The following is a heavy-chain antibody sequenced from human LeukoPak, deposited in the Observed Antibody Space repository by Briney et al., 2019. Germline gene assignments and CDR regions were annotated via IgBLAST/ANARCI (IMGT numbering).Heavy chain of an antibody. D-gene: IGHD3-22*01. CDR3: ARGKRGKGLKTYYYDSSGYWPIDY. V-gene: IGHV4-34*01. J-gene: IGHJ4*02. CDR2: INHSGST. Sequence: SETLSLTCAVYGGSFSGYYWSWIRQPPGKGLEWIGEINHSGSTNYNPSIKSRDTISVDTSKNQFSLKLSSVTAADTAVYYCARGKRGKGLKTYYYDSSGYWPIDYWGQGTLVTVSS. CDR1: GGSFSGYY.